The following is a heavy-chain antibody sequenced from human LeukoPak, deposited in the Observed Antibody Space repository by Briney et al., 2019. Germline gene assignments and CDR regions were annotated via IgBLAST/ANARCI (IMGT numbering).Heavy chain of an antibody. J-gene: IGHJ4*02. CDR1: GFIFRTYG. D-gene: IGHD3-10*01. CDR3: AKDLGLMVRGEFDY. Sequence: PGGSLRLSCAASGFIFRTYGMNWVRQAPGKRLEYVPGITAGGGNTYYADSLKGRFTISRDDSKYTVFLQMNSLRVEDTAVYYCAKDLGLMVRGEFDYWGQGTLVTVSS. V-gene: IGHV3-23*01. CDR2: ITAGGGNT.